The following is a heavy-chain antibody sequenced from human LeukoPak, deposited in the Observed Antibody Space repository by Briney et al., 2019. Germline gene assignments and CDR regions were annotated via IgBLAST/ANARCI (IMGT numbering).Heavy chain of an antibody. CDR3: ARQGYASGRRDY. J-gene: IGHJ4*02. CDR1: GGSISSSRYY. V-gene: IGHV4-39*07. Sequence: ESSETLSLTCTVSGGSISSSRYYWGWIRQPPGKGLEWIGSIYYSGSTYYNPSLKSRVTISVDTSKNQFSLKLSSVTAADMAVCYCARQGYASGRRDYWGQGTLVTVSS. D-gene: IGHD3-10*01. CDR2: IYYSGST.